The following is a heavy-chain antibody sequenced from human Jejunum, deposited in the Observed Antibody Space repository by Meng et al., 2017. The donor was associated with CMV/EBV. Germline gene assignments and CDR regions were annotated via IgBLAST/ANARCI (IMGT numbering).Heavy chain of an antibody. D-gene: IGHD3-3*01. V-gene: IGHV5-51*01. CDR1: NHW. J-gene: IGHJ5*02. CDR2: IYPADSDT. Sequence: NHWIGWVGQMAGKGPEWMGIIYPADSDTRYSPAFQGQVTISADKSISTAFLQWSSLKASDTAMYYCARGAGRITVFGVVMSWFDPWGQGTRVTVSS. CDR3: ARGAGRITVFGVVMSWFDP.